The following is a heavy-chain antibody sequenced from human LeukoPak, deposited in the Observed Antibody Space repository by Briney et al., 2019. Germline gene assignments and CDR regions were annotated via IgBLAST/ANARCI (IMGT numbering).Heavy chain of an antibody. V-gene: IGHV3-7*01. CDR1: GFPFSSYW. CDR3: ARLTGAAGFDY. Sequence: GGSLRLSCAASGFPFSSYWMSWVRQAPGKGLEWVANIKQDGSDKYYVDSVKGRFTISRDNAKNSLFLQLNSLRADDTAVYYCARLTGAAGFDYWGQGTLVTVSS. J-gene: IGHJ4*02. D-gene: IGHD3-9*01. CDR2: IKQDGSDK.